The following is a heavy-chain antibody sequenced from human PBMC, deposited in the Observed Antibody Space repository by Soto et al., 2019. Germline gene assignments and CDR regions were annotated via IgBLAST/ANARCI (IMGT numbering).Heavy chain of an antibody. V-gene: IGHV4-59*01. CDR3: ARERFLDWPPGQTFDT. CDR1: GGSMSSYD. J-gene: IGHJ5*02. D-gene: IGHD3-3*01. Sequence: XETLSLPCTVSGGSMSSYDWGWIRQPPGKGLDWIGYIYYSGSTNYNPSLKSRVTISVDTSKNQFSLKLSSVTAADTAVYYCARERFLDWPPGQTFDTWGQGTLVTVSS. CDR2: IYYSGST.